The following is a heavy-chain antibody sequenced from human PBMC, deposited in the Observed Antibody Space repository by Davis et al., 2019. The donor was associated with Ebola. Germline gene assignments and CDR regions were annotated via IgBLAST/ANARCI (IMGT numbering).Heavy chain of an antibody. J-gene: IGHJ4*02. V-gene: IGHV3-48*02. CDR2: IGPSSVNI. D-gene: IGHD6-13*01. CDR1: GFTFRDYT. CDR3: ARDSTAEPGTVAHHHY. Sequence: GESLKISCAASGFTFRDYTMHWVRQAPGKGLEWVSYIGPSSVNIFYADSVKGRFTISRDDAKNSLYLQMNSLRDEDTAVYYCARDSTAEPGTVAHHHYWGQGTLVTVSS.